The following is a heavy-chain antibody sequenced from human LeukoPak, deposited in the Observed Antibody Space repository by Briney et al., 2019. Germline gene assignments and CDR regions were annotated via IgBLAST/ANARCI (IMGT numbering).Heavy chain of an antibody. D-gene: IGHD3-10*01. CDR2: TSYTGNT. J-gene: IGHJ4*02. V-gene: IGHV4-59*01. CDR1: GGSISSYY. Sequence: SETLSLTCTVSGGSISSYYWSWIRQPPGKGLEWIGYTSYTGNTNYNPSLKSRVTISVDTSKNQFSLKLSSVTAADTAVYYCASSSGSRSFDYWGQGTLVIVSS. CDR3: ASSSGSRSFDY.